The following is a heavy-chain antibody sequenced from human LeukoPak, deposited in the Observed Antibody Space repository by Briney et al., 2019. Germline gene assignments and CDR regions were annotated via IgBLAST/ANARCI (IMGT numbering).Heavy chain of an antibody. CDR1: GGSISSYY. Sequence: SETLSLTCTVSGGSISSYYWSWIRQPPGKGLEWIGEINHSGSTNYNPSLKSRVTISVDTSKNQFSLKLSSVTAADTAVYYCARAGIVVVPAAIRGNNWFDPWGQGTLVTVSS. CDR3: ARAGIVVVPAAIRGNNWFDP. D-gene: IGHD2-2*02. V-gene: IGHV4-34*01. J-gene: IGHJ5*02. CDR2: INHSGST.